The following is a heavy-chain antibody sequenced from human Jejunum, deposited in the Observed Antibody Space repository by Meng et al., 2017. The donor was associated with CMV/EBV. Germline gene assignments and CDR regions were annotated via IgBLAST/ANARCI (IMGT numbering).Heavy chain of an antibody. D-gene: IGHD3-16*01. J-gene: IGHJ4*02. CDR1: GDSISGYY. Sequence: CGVPGDSISGYYFGWFRQPQGKGLGWFGNVDSYGSTKYNPSLKSRVTLSVDPARSQLSLKLGSVSAADTAVYYCARGWGTTSPWDYWGQGMLVTVSS. CDR3: ARGWGTTSPWDY. V-gene: IGHV4-59*01. CDR2: VDSYGST.